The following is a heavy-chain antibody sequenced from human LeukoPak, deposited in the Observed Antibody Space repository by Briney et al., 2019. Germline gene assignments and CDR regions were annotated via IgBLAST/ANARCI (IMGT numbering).Heavy chain of an antibody. CDR2: INRDGRGK. V-gene: IGHV3-7*01. D-gene: IGHD3-22*01. CDR3: ARDPYDTSAYGAFDI. CDR1: NFIFRNYW. Sequence: GGPLRLSCAASNFIFRNYWMTWLRQAPGKGLEWVANINRDGRGKEYVDSVEGRFTISRDNAKNSLYLEMNSLRVEDTAVYYCARDPYDTSAYGAFDIWGQGTMVTVSS. J-gene: IGHJ3*02.